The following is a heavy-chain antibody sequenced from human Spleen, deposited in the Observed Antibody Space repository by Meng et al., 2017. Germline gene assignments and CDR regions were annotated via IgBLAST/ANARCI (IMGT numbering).Heavy chain of an antibody. CDR2: IYYSGST. D-gene: IGHD6-19*01. J-gene: IGHJ4*02. Sequence: SETLSLTCTVSGGSISSYYWSWIRQPPGKGLEWIGYIYYSGSTNYNPSLKSRVTISVDTSKNQFSLKLSSVTAADTAVYYCAGQYNQWLAPFDYWGQGTLVTVSS. CDR3: AGQYNQWLAPFDY. CDR1: GGSISSYY. V-gene: IGHV4-59*03.